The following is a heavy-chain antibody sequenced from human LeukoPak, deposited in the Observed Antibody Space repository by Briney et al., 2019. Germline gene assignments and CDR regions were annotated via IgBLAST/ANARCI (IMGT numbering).Heavy chain of an antibody. CDR3: ARLGPDPTDDISGYDAFDI. CDR1: GFTFTSHY. V-gene: IGHV1-46*01. D-gene: IGHD3-22*01. J-gene: IGHJ3*02. Sequence: ASVKVSCKASGFTFTSHYIHWVRQAPGLGLEWMGLINPSSGSTTYAQRFQGRVTLTRDKSTGTVYLELSSLRSEDTAVYYCARLGPDPTDDISGYDAFDIWGQGTMVIVSS. CDR2: INPSSGST.